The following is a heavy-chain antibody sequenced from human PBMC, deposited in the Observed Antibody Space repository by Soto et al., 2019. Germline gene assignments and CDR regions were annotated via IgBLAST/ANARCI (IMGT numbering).Heavy chain of an antibody. Sequence: QVQLVQSGAEVKEPGASVKISCKGSGYTFTNFYIHWVRQAPGQGLEWMGIVNPNGGSTNYAQNFEGRITISRDTSTSTVYMDLSSLRSEDTGVYYCARGLASGDYWGQGTLVTVSS. CDR1: GYTFTNFY. D-gene: IGHD6-6*01. J-gene: IGHJ4*02. V-gene: IGHV1-46*01. CDR2: VNPNGGST. CDR3: ARGLASGDY.